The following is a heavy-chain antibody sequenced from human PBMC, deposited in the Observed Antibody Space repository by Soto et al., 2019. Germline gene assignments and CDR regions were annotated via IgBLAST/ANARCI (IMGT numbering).Heavy chain of an antibody. CDR3: ARGDCSSTSCRYSGYDFGAFDI. CDR1: GGSISSYY. CDR2: IYYSGST. V-gene: IGHV4-59*01. J-gene: IGHJ3*02. D-gene: IGHD2-2*01. Sequence: PSETLSLTCTVSGGSISSYYWSWIRQPPGKGLEWIGYIYYSGSTNYNPSLKSRVTISVDTSKNQFSLKLSSATAADTAEYYCARGDCSSTSCRYSGYDFGAFDIWGQGTMVPVSS.